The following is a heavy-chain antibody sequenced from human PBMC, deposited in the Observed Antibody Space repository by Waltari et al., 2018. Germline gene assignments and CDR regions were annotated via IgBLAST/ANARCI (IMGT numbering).Heavy chain of an antibody. CDR2: IKSDGSGA. CDR1: AFAFSSHW. D-gene: IGHD2-21*01. Sequence: EVQLVESGGGLIQPGGSLRLSCEASAFAFSSHWMHWVRHSPGEGLVWVARIKSDGSGAGYADSVKGRFIISRDNAKDTLYLQMNSLKVEDTAMYYCARDDSLWPHYFDHWGQGTLVTVSS. J-gene: IGHJ4*02. CDR3: ARDDSLWPHYFDH. V-gene: IGHV3-74*01.